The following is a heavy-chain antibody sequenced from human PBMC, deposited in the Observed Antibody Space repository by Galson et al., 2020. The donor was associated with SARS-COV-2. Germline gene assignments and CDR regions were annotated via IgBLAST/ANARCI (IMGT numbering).Heavy chain of an antibody. CDR2: IYSGGST. CDR1: GFTVSSNY. J-gene: IGHJ3*02. CDR3: ASRTSISGYYLNDAFDI. Sequence: GGSLRLSCAASGFTVSSNYMSWVRQAPGKGLEWVSVIYSGGSTYYADSVKGRFTISRDNSKNTLYLQMNSLRAEDTAVYYCASRTSISGYYLNDAFDIWGQGTMVTVSS. D-gene: IGHD3-22*01. V-gene: IGHV3-53*01.